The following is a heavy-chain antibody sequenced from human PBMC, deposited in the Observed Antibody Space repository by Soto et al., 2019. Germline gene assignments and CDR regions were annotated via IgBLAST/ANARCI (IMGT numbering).Heavy chain of an antibody. J-gene: IGHJ4*02. V-gene: IGHV1-18*01. CDR3: ARGTYGDY. CDR1: GYAFTTYG. D-gene: IGHD4-17*01. Sequence: QVHLVQSGAEVKKPGASVKVSCKGSGYAFTTYGITWVRQAPGQGLEWMGWISAHNGNTNYAQKLQGRVTVTRATSTITAYMELRSLRSDDTAVYYCARGTYGDYWGQGALVTVSS. CDR2: ISAHNGNT.